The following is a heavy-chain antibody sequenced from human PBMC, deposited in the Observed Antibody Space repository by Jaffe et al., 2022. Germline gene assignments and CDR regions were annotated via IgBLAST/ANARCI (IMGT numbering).Heavy chain of an antibody. CDR1: GGTFSSYA. CDR3: ARDREYCSGGSCYAFDY. J-gene: IGHJ4*02. Sequence: QVQLVQSGAEVKKPGSSVKVSCKASGGTFSSYAISWVRQAPGQGLEWMGGIIPIFGTANYAQKFQGRVTITADESTSTAYMELSSLRSEDTAVYYCARDREYCSGGSCYAFDYWGQGTLVTVSS. CDR2: IIPIFGTA. D-gene: IGHD2-15*01. V-gene: IGHV1-69*01.